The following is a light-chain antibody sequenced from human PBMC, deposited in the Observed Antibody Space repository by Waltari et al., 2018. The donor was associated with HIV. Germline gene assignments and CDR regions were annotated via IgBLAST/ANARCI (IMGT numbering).Light chain of an antibody. J-gene: IGLJ3*02. CDR2: DVS. Sequence: QSALTQPRSVSGSPGQSVTISCTGTSSAVGGYNYVSWYHQHPGTDTKLMLYDVSKRPSGVPDRFSGSKSGNTASLTISGLQAEDEADYYCCSYAGSYTLVFGGGTKLTVL. CDR1: SSAVGGYNY. V-gene: IGLV2-11*01. CDR3: CSYAGSYTLV.